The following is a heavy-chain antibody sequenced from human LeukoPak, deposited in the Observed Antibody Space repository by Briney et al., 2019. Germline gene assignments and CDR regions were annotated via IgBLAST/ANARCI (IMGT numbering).Heavy chain of an antibody. D-gene: IGHD4-17*01. V-gene: IGHV4-34*01. CDR3: ARGIGYGDGNWFDP. J-gene: IGHJ5*02. Sequence: SETLSLTCTVSGGSISCGDYYWSWIRQPPGKGLEWIGEINHSGSTNYNPSLKSRVTISVDTSKNQFSLKLSSVTAADTAVYYCARGIGYGDGNWFDPWGQGTLVTVSS. CDR2: INHSGST. CDR1: GGSISCGDYY.